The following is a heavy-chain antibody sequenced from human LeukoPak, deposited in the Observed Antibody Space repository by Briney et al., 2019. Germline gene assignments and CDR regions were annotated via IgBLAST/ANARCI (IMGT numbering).Heavy chain of an antibody. V-gene: IGHV3-23*01. Sequence: GGSLRLSCAASGFTFSNYAMSWVRPAQGKGLEWVSTVSASGTNSYHTDSVTGRLTISRDNSNNTLYLQMNILRAQDTAVCFCAKSRGIYGRRSSCSFDYWGQGILVTVSS. J-gene: IGHJ4*02. CDR3: AKSRGIYGRRSSCSFDY. D-gene: IGHD2-2*01. CDR2: VSASGTNS. CDR1: GFTFSNYA.